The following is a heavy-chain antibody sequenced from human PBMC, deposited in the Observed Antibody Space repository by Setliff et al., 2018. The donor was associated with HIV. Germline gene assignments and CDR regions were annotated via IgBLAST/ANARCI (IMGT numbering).Heavy chain of an antibody. D-gene: IGHD3-3*01. CDR3: ARDHGNGRAYNFWSGYYSFDY. CDR2: LNAGDGDS. J-gene: IGHJ4*02. Sequence: ASVKVSCKASGYTFTSHAIHWVRQAPGQRLEWMGWLNAGDGDSGPSQEFRGRVIFTRDTSASTAYMQLSSLTSEDTAVYYCARDHGNGRAYNFWSGYYSFDYWGRGTLVTVSS. CDR1: GYTFTSHA. V-gene: IGHV1-3*01.